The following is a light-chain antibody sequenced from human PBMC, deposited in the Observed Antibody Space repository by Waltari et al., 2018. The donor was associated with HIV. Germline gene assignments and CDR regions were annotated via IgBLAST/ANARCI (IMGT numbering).Light chain of an antibody. J-gene: IGKJ2*01. Sequence: EIVVTQSPGTLSLSPGERAPLSCRASQSVSSNYLAWYQQKPGQAPRLLIYAASSKATDIPDRFSGSGSGTDFTLTISRLEPEDFAVYYCQQYGSSPLYTFGQGTKLEIK. CDR2: AAS. CDR1: QSVSSNY. CDR3: QQYGSSPLYT. V-gene: IGKV3-20*01.